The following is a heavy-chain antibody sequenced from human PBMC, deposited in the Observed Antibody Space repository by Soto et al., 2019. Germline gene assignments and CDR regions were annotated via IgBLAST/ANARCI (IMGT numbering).Heavy chain of an antibody. CDR2: IYYSGTT. D-gene: IGHD3-16*01. J-gene: IGHJ4*02. Sequence: SETLSLTCTVSGGSVNSGSYYWSWTRQPPGKGLEWIGHIYYSGTTKYNPSLKNRVTMSVDTSNNQFSLRVNSVTVADTAIYFCARDYWGGGRRFDSWGQGTLVTVSS. CDR3: ARDYWGGGRRFDS. V-gene: IGHV4-61*01. CDR1: GGSVNSGSYY.